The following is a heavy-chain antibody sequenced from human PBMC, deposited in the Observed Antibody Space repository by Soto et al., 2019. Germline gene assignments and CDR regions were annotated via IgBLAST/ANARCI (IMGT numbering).Heavy chain of an antibody. V-gene: IGHV2-5*02. D-gene: IGHD3-9*01. J-gene: IGHJ4*02. CDR3: AHTPAYDISTGYYPLDY. CDR2: IYWDDGK. Sequence: SGPTLVNPTQTLTLTCTFSGFSLSTSGVGVAWIRQPPGKALEWLALIYWDDGKRYSPSLRTRLNITKDTSKNQVVLTLTNVDPVDTATYYCAHTPAYDISTGYYPLDYWGQGSLVTVSS. CDR1: GFSLSTSGVG.